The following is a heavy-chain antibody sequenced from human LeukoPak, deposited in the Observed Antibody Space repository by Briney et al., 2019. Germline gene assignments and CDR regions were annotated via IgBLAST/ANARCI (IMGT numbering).Heavy chain of an antibody. D-gene: IGHD3-3*01. Sequence: GRSLRLSCAASGFTFSSYGMHWVRQAPGKGLEWVAVIWYDGSNKYYADSVKGRFTISRDNSKNTLYLQMNSLRAEDTAVYYCARDGAATILEWLNWFDPWGQGTLVTVSS. V-gene: IGHV3-33*01. CDR2: IWYDGSNK. J-gene: IGHJ5*02. CDR1: GFTFSSYG. CDR3: ARDGAATILEWLNWFDP.